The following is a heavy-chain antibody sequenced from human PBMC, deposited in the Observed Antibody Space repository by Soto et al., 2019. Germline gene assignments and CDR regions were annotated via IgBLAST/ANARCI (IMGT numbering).Heavy chain of an antibody. D-gene: IGHD2-2*01. Sequence: QVQLVQSGAEVKKPGSSVKVSCKASGGNFSSYAISWVRQAPGQGLEWMGGIIPISDTTNYAQKFQGRVTITADESTSTADMELSSLRSEDTAVYYCARSQGSSTSLEIYYYYYYGMDVWGQGTTVTVSS. CDR1: GGNFSSYA. CDR3: ARSQGSSTSLEIYYYYYYGMDV. J-gene: IGHJ6*02. CDR2: IIPISDTT. V-gene: IGHV1-69*01.